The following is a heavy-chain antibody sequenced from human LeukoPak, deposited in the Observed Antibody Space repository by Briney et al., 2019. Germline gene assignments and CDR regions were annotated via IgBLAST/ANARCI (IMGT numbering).Heavy chain of an antibody. Sequence: SETLSLTCTVSGGSVSSGSYYWSWIRQPPGKGLEWIGEIYYRGSTNYNPSLKGRVTISVDTSKNQFSLKLSSVTAADTAVYSCARVQRWLHFEAYWGQGTLVTVSS. D-gene: IGHD5-24*01. CDR1: GGSVSSGSYY. J-gene: IGHJ4*02. CDR3: ARVQRWLHFEAY. CDR2: IYYRGST. V-gene: IGHV4-61*01.